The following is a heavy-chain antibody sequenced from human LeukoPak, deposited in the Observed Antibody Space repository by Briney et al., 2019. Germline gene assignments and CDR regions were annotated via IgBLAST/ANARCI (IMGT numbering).Heavy chain of an antibody. CDR3: ARHLEVAPGGF. CDR2: IYSSGST. V-gene: IGHV4-4*07. D-gene: IGHD3-10*01. CDR1: GGSISSYY. J-gene: IGHJ4*02. Sequence: SETLSLTCTVSGGSISSYYWNWIRQPAGKGLEWIGRIYSSGSTNYNPSLKSRVTISVDTSKNQFSLKLSSVTAADTAVYYCARHLEVAPGGFWGQGTLVTVSS.